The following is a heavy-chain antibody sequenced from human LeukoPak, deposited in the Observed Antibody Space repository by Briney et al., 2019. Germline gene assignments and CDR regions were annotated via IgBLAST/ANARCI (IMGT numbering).Heavy chain of an antibody. CDR1: GFTLSTYS. CDR2: IISSSLYI. D-gene: IGHD5-24*01. J-gene: IGHJ4*02. CDR3: AREGDGYNSPIDY. V-gene: IGHV3-21*01. Sequence: GGSLRLSCAASGFTLSTYSLNWVRRAPGKGLEWVSSIISSSLYIYYADSVKGRFTISRDNAKNSLFLQMNSLRGEDTAVYSCAREGDGYNSPIDYWGQGTLVTVSS.